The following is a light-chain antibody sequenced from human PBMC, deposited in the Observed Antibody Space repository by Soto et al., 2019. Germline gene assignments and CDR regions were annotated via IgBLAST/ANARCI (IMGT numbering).Light chain of an antibody. V-gene: IGLV1-40*01. CDR3: QSYDSSLRDII. Sequence: QSVLTQSPSLSGAPGQRVTISCAGSSSNIGADYDVHWYQQLPGGAPKLLIYGNTNRPSGVPDRFSASKSGTSASLAITGLLPEDEGEYYCQSYDSSLRDIIFGGGTKLTVL. CDR1: SSNIGADYD. CDR2: GNT. J-gene: IGLJ2*01.